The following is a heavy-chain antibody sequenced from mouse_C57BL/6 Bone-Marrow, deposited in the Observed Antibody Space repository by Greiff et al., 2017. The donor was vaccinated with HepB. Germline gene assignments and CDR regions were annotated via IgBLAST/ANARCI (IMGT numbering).Heavy chain of an antibody. J-gene: IGHJ1*03. D-gene: IGHD4-1*01. Sequence: VQLQQSGTVLARPGASVKMSCKTSGYTFTSYWMHWVKQRPGQGLEWIGAIYPGNSDTSYNQKFKGKAKLTAVTSASTAYMELSSLTNEDSAVYYCTRGGTGTYSWYFDVWGTGTTVTVSS. CDR3: TRGGTGTYSWYFDV. V-gene: IGHV1-5*01. CDR1: GYTFTSYW. CDR2: IYPGNSDT.